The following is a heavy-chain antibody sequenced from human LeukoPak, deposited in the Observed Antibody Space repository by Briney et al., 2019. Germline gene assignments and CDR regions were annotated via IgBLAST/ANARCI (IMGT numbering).Heavy chain of an antibody. D-gene: IGHD1-14*01. CDR1: GGSISSGGYY. Sequence: SQTLSLTCTVSGGSISSGGYYWSWIRQPPGKGLEWIGYIYHSGSTYYNPSLKSRVTISVDRSKNQFSLKLSSVTAADTAVYYCARERSGSRNDAFDIWGQGTMVTVST. CDR2: IYHSGST. V-gene: IGHV4-30-2*01. CDR3: ARERSGSRNDAFDI. J-gene: IGHJ3*02.